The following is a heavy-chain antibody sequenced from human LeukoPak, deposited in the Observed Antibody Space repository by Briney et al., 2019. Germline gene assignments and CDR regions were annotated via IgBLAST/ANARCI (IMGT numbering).Heavy chain of an antibody. Sequence: SETLSLTCAVYGGSFSGYYWSWIRQPPGKGLEWIGEINHSGSTNYNPSLKSRVTISVDRSKNQFSLKLSSVTAADTAVYYCARVLLWFGESSGAFDIWGQGTMVTVSS. J-gene: IGHJ3*02. CDR2: INHSGST. CDR3: ARVLLWFGESSGAFDI. D-gene: IGHD3-10*01. V-gene: IGHV4-34*01. CDR1: GGSFSGYY.